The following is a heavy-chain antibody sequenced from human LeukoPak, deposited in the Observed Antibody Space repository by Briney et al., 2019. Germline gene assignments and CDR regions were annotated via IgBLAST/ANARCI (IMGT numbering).Heavy chain of an antibody. D-gene: IGHD5-18*01. CDR3: ARDRGYSESDAFDI. Sequence: SVKVSCKASGGTFSSYAISWVRQAPGQGLEWMGGIIPIFGTANYAQKFQGRVTITAGESTSTAYMELSSLRSEDTAVYYCARDRGYSESDAFDIWGQGIMVTVSS. CDR1: GGTFSSYA. CDR2: IIPIFGTA. V-gene: IGHV1-69*01. J-gene: IGHJ3*02.